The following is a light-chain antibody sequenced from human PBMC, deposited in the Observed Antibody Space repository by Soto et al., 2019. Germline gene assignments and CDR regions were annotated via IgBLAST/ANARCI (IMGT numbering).Light chain of an antibody. CDR1: QSLYDW. Sequence: DIQMTQSPSTLSASVGDRVTITCRASQSLYDWLAWFQQKPGKAPTLLIYKASGLESGVPSRFSGTGSGTEFTLTISSLQPDDFATYYCQQYNGYPWTFGQGTKVEIK. CDR3: QQYNGYPWT. V-gene: IGKV1-5*03. J-gene: IGKJ1*01. CDR2: KAS.